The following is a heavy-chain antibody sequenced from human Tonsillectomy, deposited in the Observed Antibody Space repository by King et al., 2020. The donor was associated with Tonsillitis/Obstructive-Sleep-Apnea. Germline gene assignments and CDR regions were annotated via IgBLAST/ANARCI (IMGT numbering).Heavy chain of an antibody. CDR3: ARMGSSDAFDI. D-gene: IGHD6-13*01. CDR1: GYTFISYY. Sequence: VQLVQSGAEVKKPGASVKVSCKASGYTFISYYMHWVRQTPGQGLEWMGIINPSGGSTSYAQKFQGRVTMTRDTSTSTVYMELSSLRSEDTAVYYCARMGSSDAFDIWGRGTMVTVSS. CDR2: INPSGGST. J-gene: IGHJ3*02. V-gene: IGHV1-46*01.